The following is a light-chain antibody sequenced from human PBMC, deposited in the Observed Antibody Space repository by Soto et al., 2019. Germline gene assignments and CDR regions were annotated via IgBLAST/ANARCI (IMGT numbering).Light chain of an antibody. V-gene: IGKV1-5*01. CDR3: QQYNSYSQK. J-gene: IGKJ1*01. Sequence: DIQMTQSPSTLSASVGDRVTITCRASQSISSWLAWYQQKPGKAPKLPIYDASSLESGVPSRFSGSGSGTEFTLTISSLQPDDFATYYCQQYNSYSQKFGQGTKVDIK. CDR2: DAS. CDR1: QSISSW.